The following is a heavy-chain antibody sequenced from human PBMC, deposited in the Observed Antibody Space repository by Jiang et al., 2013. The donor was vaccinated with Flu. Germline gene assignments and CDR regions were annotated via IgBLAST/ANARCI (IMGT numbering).Heavy chain of an antibody. V-gene: IGHV3-74*01. CDR1: GFTFSGYW. CDR2: VSNDGSKT. D-gene: IGHD4-11*01. Sequence: QLVESGGGLVQPGGSLRLSCAASGFTFSGYWMHWVRQVPGKGLVWVSVVSNDGSKTNYADSVKGRFTISRDNAKNTLYLQMNSLRAEDMAVYYCARDPSDYSDSRDRYYYYYGLDVVGPR. J-gene: IGHJ6*02. CDR3: ARDPSDYSDSRDRYYYYYGLDV.